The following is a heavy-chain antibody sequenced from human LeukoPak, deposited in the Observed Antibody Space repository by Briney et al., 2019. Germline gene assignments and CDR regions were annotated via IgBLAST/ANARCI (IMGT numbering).Heavy chain of an antibody. J-gene: IGHJ4*02. V-gene: IGHV3-30*01. CDR2: VSSHGNDG. CDR3: AREGWYSGSYIFDY. CDR1: EFTFSHFA. D-gene: IGHD1-26*01. Sequence: GGSLRLSCAVSEFTFSHFAMHWVRQAPGKGLEWVAVVSSHGNDGYYADSVKGRFTISRDNSKNTLYLQMNSLRAEDTAVYYCAREGWYSGSYIFDYWGQGTLVTVSS.